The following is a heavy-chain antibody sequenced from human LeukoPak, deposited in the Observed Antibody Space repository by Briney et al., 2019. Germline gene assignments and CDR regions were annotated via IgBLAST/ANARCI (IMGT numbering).Heavy chain of an antibody. J-gene: IGHJ4*02. CDR2: ISDIGSI. CDR1: GGSISSYY. D-gene: IGHD6-6*01. V-gene: IGHV4-59*12. CDR3: ARVESGAARPRGRLDY. Sequence: SETLSLTCTVSGGSISSYYWSWIRQPPGKGLEWIAYISDIGSINYNPSLKSRVTISLDTSKNQFSLKLSSVTAADTAVYYCARVESGAARPRGRLDYWGQGTLVTVSS.